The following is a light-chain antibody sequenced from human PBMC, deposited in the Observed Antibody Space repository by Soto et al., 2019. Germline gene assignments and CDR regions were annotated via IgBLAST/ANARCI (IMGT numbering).Light chain of an antibody. Sequence: DIQMTQSPSTLSASVGDRVTITCRASQSVSHWLAWYQQKPGKAPKLLIYETSILESGVTSRFSGSGSGTEFTLTISGLQPDDVAAYYCQQYSLYWTFGQGTKVESK. J-gene: IGKJ1*01. CDR3: QQYSLYWT. CDR2: ETS. CDR1: QSVSHW. V-gene: IGKV1-5*03.